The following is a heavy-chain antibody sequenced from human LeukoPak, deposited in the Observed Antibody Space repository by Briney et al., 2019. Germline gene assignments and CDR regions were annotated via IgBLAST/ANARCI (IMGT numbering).Heavy chain of an antibody. D-gene: IGHD6-19*01. CDR3: AKLSVGGTSVDY. CDR1: GFTFSSHW. J-gene: IGHJ4*02. CDR2: IGGSDGST. V-gene: IGHV3-23*01. Sequence: GGSLRLSCAASGFTFSSHWMTWVRQAAGKGLEWVSTIGGSDGSTYYAECVKGRFTISRDNSKNMLYLQMNRLRAEDTAVYFCAKLSVGGTSVDYWGQGTLVTVSS.